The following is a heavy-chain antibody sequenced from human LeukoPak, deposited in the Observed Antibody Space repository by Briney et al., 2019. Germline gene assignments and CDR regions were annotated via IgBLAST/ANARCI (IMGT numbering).Heavy chain of an antibody. J-gene: IGHJ3*02. D-gene: IGHD1-26*01. V-gene: IGHV1-69*05. CDR3: AREGELTDAFDI. Sequence: SVKVSCKASGYTFTSYAISWVRQAPGQGLEWMGGIIPIFGTANYAQKFQGRVTITTDESTSTAYMELSSLRSDDTAVYYCAREGELTDAFDIWGQGTMVTVSS. CDR1: GYTFTSYA. CDR2: IIPIFGTA.